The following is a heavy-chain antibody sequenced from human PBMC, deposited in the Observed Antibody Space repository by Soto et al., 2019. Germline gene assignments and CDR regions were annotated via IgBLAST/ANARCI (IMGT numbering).Heavy chain of an antibody. V-gene: IGHV3-53*04. D-gene: IGHD4-4*01. Sequence: GGSLRLSCAASGFTVSSNYMSWVRQAPGKGLEWVSVIYSGGSTYYADSVKGRFTISRQNSKNTLYLQMNSLRAEDTAVYYCARVKRGNYDYYYGRDVWGQGTTVTVSS. CDR1: GFTVSSNY. J-gene: IGHJ6*02. CDR3: ARVKRGNYDYYYGRDV. CDR2: IYSGGST.